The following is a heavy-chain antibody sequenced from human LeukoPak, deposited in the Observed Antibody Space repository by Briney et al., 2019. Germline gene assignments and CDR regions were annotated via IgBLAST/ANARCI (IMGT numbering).Heavy chain of an antibody. CDR1: GDTFSSYS. V-gene: IGHV1-69*02. Sequence: ASVKVSCKASGDTFSSYSFSWVRQAPGQGLEWMGRIIPILGITNFAQKFQGRVTITADKSASTAFMELSSLRSADTAVYYCMRGTGYSSSWFLNWGQGTLVTVSS. CDR2: IIPILGIT. CDR3: MRGTGYSSSWFLN. D-gene: IGHD6-13*01. J-gene: IGHJ1*01.